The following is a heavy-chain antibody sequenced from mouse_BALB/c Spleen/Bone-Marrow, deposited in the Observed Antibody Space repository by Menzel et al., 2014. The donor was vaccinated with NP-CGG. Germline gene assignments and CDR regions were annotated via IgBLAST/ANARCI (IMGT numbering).Heavy chain of an antibody. CDR2: IWAGGST. Sequence: QRVESGPGLVAPSQGLSITCTVSGFSLTSYGVHWVRQPPGKGLEWLGVIWAGGSTNYNSALMSRLSISKDNSKSQVFLKMNSLQTDDTAMYYCASPIYYDYPLFAYWGQGTLVTVSA. J-gene: IGHJ3*01. D-gene: IGHD2-4*01. CDR1: GFSLTSYG. CDR3: ASPIYYDYPLFAY. V-gene: IGHV2-9*02.